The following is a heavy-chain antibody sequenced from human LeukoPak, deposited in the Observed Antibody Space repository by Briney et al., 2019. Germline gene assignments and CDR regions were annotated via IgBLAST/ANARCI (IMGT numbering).Heavy chain of an antibody. Sequence: PSETLSLTCSVSGGSISNYYWNWIRQPAGKGLEWIGRIYASGSTNYNPSLKSRVTISTDKSKNHFSLNLKSVTAADTGFYYCARDFYGDDGHHPFDYWGQGIQVTVSS. J-gene: IGHJ4*02. V-gene: IGHV4-4*07. D-gene: IGHD2/OR15-2a*01. CDR3: ARDFYGDDGHHPFDY. CDR1: GGSISNYY. CDR2: IYASGST.